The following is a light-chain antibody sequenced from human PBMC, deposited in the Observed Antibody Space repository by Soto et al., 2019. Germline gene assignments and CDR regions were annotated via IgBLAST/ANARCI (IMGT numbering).Light chain of an antibody. CDR1: QDIKTY. CDR3: QHLNTYPPLT. CDR2: GTF. Sequence: IQLTQSPSSLSASVGDRVSITCRASQDIKTYLAWYQQKQGKAPKLLISGTFTLQRGVPSRVNGSGSGTDFTLTISRLQPEDFATYYCQHLNTYPPLTFGPGTKVDLE. J-gene: IGKJ3*01. V-gene: IGKV1-9*01.